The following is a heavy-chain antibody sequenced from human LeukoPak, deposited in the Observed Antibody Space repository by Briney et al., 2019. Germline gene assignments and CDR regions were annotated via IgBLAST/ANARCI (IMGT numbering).Heavy chain of an antibody. J-gene: IGHJ4*02. Sequence: GGSLRLSCAASGFSLSGYWMSWVRQAPGKGLEWVARLHADGNEKYFVDSVKGRFTVSRDNAKNSLYLQTNSLRVEDTAVYYCARGGYSFDYLGQGTLVTVSS. CDR1: GFSLSGYW. D-gene: IGHD5-12*01. V-gene: IGHV3-7*01. CDR2: LHADGNEK. CDR3: ARGGYSFDY.